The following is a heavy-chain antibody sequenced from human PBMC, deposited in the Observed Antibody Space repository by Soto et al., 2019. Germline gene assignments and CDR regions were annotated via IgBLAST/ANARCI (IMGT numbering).Heavy chain of an antibody. D-gene: IGHD1-7*01. CDR2: IYYSGST. CDR1: GDSISSRSYY. J-gene: IGHJ6*02. V-gene: IGHV4-39*07. Sequence: SETLSLTCTVTGDSISSRSYYWGWIRQPPGKGLEWIGSIYYSGSTYNNPSLKSRVTISVDTSKNQFSLKLSSVTAADTAVYYCARDRTSLRYYYGMDVWGQGTTVTVSS. CDR3: ARDRTSLRYYYGMDV.